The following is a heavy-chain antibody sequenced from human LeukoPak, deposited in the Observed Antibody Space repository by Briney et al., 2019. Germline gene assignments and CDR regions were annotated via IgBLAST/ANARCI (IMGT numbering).Heavy chain of an antibody. V-gene: IGHV1-69*13. CDR3: ASSYYYGSGSLGY. J-gene: IGHJ4*02. CDR2: IIPIFGTA. Sequence: SVKVSCKASGGTFSSYAISWVRQAPGQGLEWMGGIIPIFGTANYAQKFQGRVTITADESTSTAYMELSSLRSEDTAVYYCASSYYYGSGSLGYWGQGTLVTASS. CDR1: GGTFSSYA. D-gene: IGHD3-10*01.